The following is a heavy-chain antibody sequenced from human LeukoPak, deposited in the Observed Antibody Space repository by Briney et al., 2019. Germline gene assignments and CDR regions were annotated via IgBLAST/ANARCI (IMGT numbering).Heavy chain of an antibody. CDR3: ARHVASQPQIDY. D-gene: IGHD2-15*01. CDR2: IYYSGST. J-gene: IGHJ4*02. V-gene: IGHV4-59*08. CDR1: GGSISSYY. Sequence: PSETLSLTCTVSGGSISSYYWSWIRQPPGKGLEWIGYIYYSGSTNYNPSLKSRVTISVDTSKNRFSLKLSSVTAADTPVYYCARHVASQPQIDYWGQGTLVTVSS.